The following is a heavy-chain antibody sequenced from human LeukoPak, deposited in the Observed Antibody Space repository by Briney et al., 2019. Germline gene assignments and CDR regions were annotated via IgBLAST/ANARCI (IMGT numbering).Heavy chain of an antibody. V-gene: IGHV4-34*01. CDR1: GGSFSGYY. J-gene: IGHJ5*02. CDR3: ARGRARGNWFDP. D-gene: IGHD3-10*01. Sequence: PSGTLSLTCAVYGGSFSGYYWSWIRQPPGKGLEWIGEINHSGSTNYNSSLKSRVTISVDTSKNQFSLKLSSVTAADTAVYYCARGRARGNWFDPWGQGTLVTVSS. CDR2: INHSGST.